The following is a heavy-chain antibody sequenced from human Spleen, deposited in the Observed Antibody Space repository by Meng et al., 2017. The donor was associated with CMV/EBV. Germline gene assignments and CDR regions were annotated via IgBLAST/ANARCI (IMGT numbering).Heavy chain of an antibody. CDR3: ARGTVWGRYAEY. CDR1: GFSFSSYS. Sequence: GGSLRLSCAASGFSFSSYSMNWVRQAPGKGLEWVSYISSSNNTTYYADSVKGRFTISRDNARNSLFLQMNSLRAEDTAMYYCARGTVWGRYAEYWGLGTLVTVSS. CDR2: ISSSNNTT. J-gene: IGHJ4*02. D-gene: IGHD3-16*01. V-gene: IGHV3-48*04.